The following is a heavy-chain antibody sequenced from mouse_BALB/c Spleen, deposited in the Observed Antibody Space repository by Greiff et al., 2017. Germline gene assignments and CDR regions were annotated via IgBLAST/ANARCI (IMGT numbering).Heavy chain of an antibody. V-gene: IGHV1-69*02. Sequence: VQLQQPGAELVRPGASVKLSCKASGYTFTSYWINWVKQRPGQGLEWIGNIYPSDSYTNYNQKFKDKATLTVDKSSSTAYMQLSSPTSEDSAVYYCARSYGNYAMDYWGQGTSVTVSS. D-gene: IGHD2-1*01. CDR2: IYPSDSYT. CDR1: GYTFTSYW. CDR3: ARSYGNYAMDY. J-gene: IGHJ4*01.